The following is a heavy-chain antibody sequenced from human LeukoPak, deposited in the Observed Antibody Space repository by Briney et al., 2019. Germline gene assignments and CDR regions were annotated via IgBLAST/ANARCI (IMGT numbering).Heavy chain of an antibody. CDR1: GFTFSSYS. D-gene: IGHD2-21*02. CDR2: ISSSSSTI. V-gene: IGHV3-48*01. Sequence: GGSLRLSCAASGFTFSSYSMNWVRQAPGKGLEWVSYISSSSSTIYYADSVKGRFTISRDNAKNSLYLQMNSLRAEDTAVYYCARACGGDCYPQVYFDYWGQGTLVTVSS. J-gene: IGHJ4*02. CDR3: ARACGGDCYPQVYFDY.